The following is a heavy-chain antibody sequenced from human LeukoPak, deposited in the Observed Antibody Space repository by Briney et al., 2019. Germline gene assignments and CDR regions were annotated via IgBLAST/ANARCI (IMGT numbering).Heavy chain of an antibody. CDR1: GFTLSSYG. CDR3: ANENYYGSGSYADH. Sequence: GGSLRLSCAASGFTLSSYGMHWVRQAPGKGLERVAVISYDGSNKYYADSVKGRFTISRDNSKNTLYLQMNSLRAEDTAVYYCANENYYGSGSYADHWGQGTLVTVSS. J-gene: IGHJ4*02. D-gene: IGHD3-10*01. CDR2: ISYDGSNK. V-gene: IGHV3-30*18.